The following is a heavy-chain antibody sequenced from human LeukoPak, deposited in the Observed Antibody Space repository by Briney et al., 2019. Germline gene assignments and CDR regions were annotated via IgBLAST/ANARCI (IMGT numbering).Heavy chain of an antibody. J-gene: IGHJ4*02. D-gene: IGHD6-13*01. Sequence: PGGSLRLSSGASGFTFSSYGMHWVRQAPGKGLEWVAYIRFDGSDKYYADSVRGRFTISRDNSKTTLYLQMNSLRAEDTALYYCAKDRAATGVFDYWGQGTLVTVSS. CDR3: AKDRAATGVFDY. CDR2: IRFDGSDK. V-gene: IGHV3-30*02. CDR1: GFTFSSYG.